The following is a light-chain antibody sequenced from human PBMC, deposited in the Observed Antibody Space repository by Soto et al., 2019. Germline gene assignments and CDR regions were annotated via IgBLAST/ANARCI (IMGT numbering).Light chain of an antibody. Sequence: TKSPGAVSLPPAEGAKLSCSAIQSVSSSYLAWYQQKPGQAPRLLIYGASSRATGIPDRFSGSGSGTDFTLTISRLEPEDFAVYYCQQYGSAPPFTFGPGTKVDIK. CDR2: GAS. J-gene: IGKJ3*01. CDR3: QQYGSAPPFT. CDR1: QSVSSSY. V-gene: IGKV3-20*01.